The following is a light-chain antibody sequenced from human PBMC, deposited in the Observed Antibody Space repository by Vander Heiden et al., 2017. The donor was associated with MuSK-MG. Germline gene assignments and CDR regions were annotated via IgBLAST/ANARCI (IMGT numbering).Light chain of an antibody. CDR2: DAS. CDR3: QQDYNLLFT. J-gene: IGKJ4*01. CDR1: QDISNY. Sequence: DIQMTQSPSSLSASVGDRVTITCQASQDISNYLNWYQQKPGKAPKLLIYDASNLETGVPSRFRGSGSGTDFTFTIISLQPEDLATYYCQQDYNLLFTFGGGTKVEIK. V-gene: IGKV1-33*01.